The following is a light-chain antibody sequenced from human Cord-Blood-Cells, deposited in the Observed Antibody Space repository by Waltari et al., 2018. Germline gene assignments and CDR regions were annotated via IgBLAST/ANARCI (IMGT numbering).Light chain of an antibody. CDR3: NSRDSSGNHVV. CDR1: SPRSYY. J-gene: IGLJ2*01. V-gene: IGLV3-19*01. CDR2: GKN. Sequence: SSELTQDPAVSVALGQTVRITCQVDSPRSYYASWYQQKPGQAPVLVIYGKNNRPSGIPDRFSGSSSGNTASLTITGAQAEDEADYYCNSRDSSGNHVVFGGGTKLTVL.